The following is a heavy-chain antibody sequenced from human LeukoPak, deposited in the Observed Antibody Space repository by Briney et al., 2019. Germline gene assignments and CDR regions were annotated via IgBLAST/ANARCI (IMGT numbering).Heavy chain of an antibody. CDR2: IIPIFGTA. CDR1: GGTFSSYA. J-gene: IGHJ1*01. D-gene: IGHD3-22*01. CDR3: AREGEDYYDSSGYPNPRIEYFQH. V-gene: IGHV1-69*13. Sequence: RASVKVSCTASGGTFSSYAISWVRQAPGQGLEWMGGIIPIFGTANYAQKFQGRVTITADESTSTAYMELSSLRSEDTAVYYCAREGEDYYDSSGYPNPRIEYFQHWGQGTLVTVSS.